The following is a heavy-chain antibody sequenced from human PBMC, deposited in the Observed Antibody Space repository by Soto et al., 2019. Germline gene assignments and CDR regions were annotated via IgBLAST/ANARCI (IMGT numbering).Heavy chain of an antibody. D-gene: IGHD3-10*01. CDR3: AKGLYGSGSYSIDY. V-gene: IGHV3-30*18. Sequence: QVQLVESGGGVVQPGRSLRLSCAASGFTFSSYGMHWVRQAPGKGLEWVAIISYEGSNKYYADSVKGGFTISRDNSKNTLYLQMNSLRAEDTAVYYCAKGLYGSGSYSIDYWGQGTLVTVSS. J-gene: IGHJ4*02. CDR1: GFTFSSYG. CDR2: ISYEGSNK.